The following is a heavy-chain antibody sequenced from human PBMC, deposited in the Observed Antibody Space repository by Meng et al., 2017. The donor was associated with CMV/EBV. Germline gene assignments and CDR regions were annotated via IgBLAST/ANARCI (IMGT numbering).Heavy chain of an antibody. Sequence: ASVKVSCKASGYTFTSYAMHWVRQAPGQRLEWMGWSNAGNGNTKYSQEFQGRVTITRDTSASTAYMELSSLRSEDTAVYYCARVHFGDYGMDYWGQGTLVTVSS. J-gene: IGHJ4*02. D-gene: IGHD4-17*01. CDR3: ARVHFGDYGMDY. V-gene: IGHV1-3*02. CDR2: SNAGNGNT. CDR1: GYTFTSYA.